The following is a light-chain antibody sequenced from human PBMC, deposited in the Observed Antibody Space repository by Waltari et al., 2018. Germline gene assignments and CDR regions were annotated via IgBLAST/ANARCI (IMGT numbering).Light chain of an antibody. V-gene: IGLV2-14*03. CDR2: AVS. Sequence: QQHPPANPTQLINYAVSQRPAVVSSRFTATKSGTTASLTISGLQAEDDAYYYCSSYTSSTGVFGGGTKLTVL. J-gene: IGLJ2*01. CDR3: SSYTSSTGV.